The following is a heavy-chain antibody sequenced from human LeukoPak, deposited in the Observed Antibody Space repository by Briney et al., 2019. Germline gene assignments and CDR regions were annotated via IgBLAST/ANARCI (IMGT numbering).Heavy chain of an antibody. CDR3: ARGDLGYCSSTSCPPFDY. Sequence: GGSLRLSCAASGFTFSSYSMNWVRQVPGKGLEWVSYISSSSSTIYYADSVKGRFTISRDNAKNSLYLQMNSLRAEDTAVYYCARGDLGYCSSTSCPPFDYWGQGTLVTVSS. J-gene: IGHJ4*02. V-gene: IGHV3-48*01. D-gene: IGHD2-2*01. CDR2: ISSSSSTI. CDR1: GFTFSSYS.